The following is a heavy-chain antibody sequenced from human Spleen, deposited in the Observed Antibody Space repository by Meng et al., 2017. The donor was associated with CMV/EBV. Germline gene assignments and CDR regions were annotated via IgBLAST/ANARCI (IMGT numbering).Heavy chain of an antibody. D-gene: IGHD3-10*01. J-gene: IGHJ4*02. CDR1: GGSVSSGSYS. V-gene: IGHV4-61*01. Sequence: VSGGSVSSGSYSWSCIRQPLGEGLGWIGYIYYSGSTNSNASLTGRVTISVDTSKNQYSLKLSSVTAADTAVYYCASLSGSGTPPKDYWGQGTLVTVSS. CDR2: IYYSGST. CDR3: ASLSGSGTPPKDY.